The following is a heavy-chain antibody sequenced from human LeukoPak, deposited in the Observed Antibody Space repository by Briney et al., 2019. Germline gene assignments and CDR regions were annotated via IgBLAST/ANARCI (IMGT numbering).Heavy chain of an antibody. CDR3: ARVRVNTVPTGPFDY. Sequence: QSGGSLRLSCAASGFTFSSYGMHWVRQAPGKGLEWVAVIWYDGSNKYYADSVKGRFTISRDNSKNTLYLQMNSLRGEDTAVYYCARVRVNTVPTGPFDYWGKGTLVTVSS. V-gene: IGHV3-33*01. J-gene: IGHJ4*02. CDR1: GFTFSSYG. CDR2: IWYDGSNK. D-gene: IGHD4-17*01.